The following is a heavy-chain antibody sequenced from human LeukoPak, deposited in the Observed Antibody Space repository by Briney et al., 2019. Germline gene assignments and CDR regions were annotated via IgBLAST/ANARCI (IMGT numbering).Heavy chain of an antibody. Sequence: SETLSLTCTVSGGSISSSSYYWGWIRQPPGKGLEWIGSIYYSGSTYYNPSLKSRVTISVDTSKNQFSLKLSSVTAADTAVYYCTRLGRPLYCSGGSCYSHAFDIWGQGTMVTVSS. J-gene: IGHJ3*02. D-gene: IGHD2-15*01. CDR3: TRLGRPLYCSGGSCYSHAFDI. CDR1: GGSISSSSYY. CDR2: IYYSGST. V-gene: IGHV4-39*01.